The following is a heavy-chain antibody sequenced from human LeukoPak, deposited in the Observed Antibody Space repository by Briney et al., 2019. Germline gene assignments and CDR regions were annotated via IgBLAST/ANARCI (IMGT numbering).Heavy chain of an antibody. V-gene: IGHV1-18*01. Sequence: GASVKVSCKTSGYTFSNYVVTWVRQAPGQGLEWMGRIGTYTGNSNFAQKFQDRVTMTTDTSTSTVYMELRNLSSDDTAVYFCARTMTTLLTHGELDFWGQGTLVTVSS. CDR3: ARTMTTLLTHGELDF. CDR1: GYTFSNYV. J-gene: IGHJ4*02. D-gene: IGHD3-10*01. CDR2: IGTYTGNS.